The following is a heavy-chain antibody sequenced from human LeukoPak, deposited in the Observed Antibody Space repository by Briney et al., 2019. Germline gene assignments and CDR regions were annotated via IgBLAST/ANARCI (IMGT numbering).Heavy chain of an antibody. J-gene: IGHJ3*01. Sequence: PSETLSLTCTVSGGSISSGSYYWSWIRQPAGRGLEWIGRIYTSGSTNYNPSLKSRVTISADTSKNQFSLKLSSVTAADTAVYYCTRDGSLGVWGQGTMVTVSS. D-gene: IGHD1-26*01. CDR2: IYTSGST. CDR1: GGSISSGSYY. CDR3: TRDGSLGV. V-gene: IGHV4-61*02.